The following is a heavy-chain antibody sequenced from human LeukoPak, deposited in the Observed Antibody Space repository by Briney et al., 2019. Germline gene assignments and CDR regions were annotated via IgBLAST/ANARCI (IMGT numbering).Heavy chain of an antibody. D-gene: IGHD3-3*01. V-gene: IGHV3-9*01. CDR2: ISWNSGSI. J-gene: IGHJ4*02. CDR1: GFTFDDYA. CDR3: ARSARLMKGVVEVTALDD. Sequence: GRSLRLSCAASGFTFDDYAMHWVRQAPGKGLEWVSGISWNSGSIGYADSVKGRFTISRDNAKNSLYLQMNSLRADDTAVYYCARSARLMKGVVEVTALDDWGQGTLVTVSS.